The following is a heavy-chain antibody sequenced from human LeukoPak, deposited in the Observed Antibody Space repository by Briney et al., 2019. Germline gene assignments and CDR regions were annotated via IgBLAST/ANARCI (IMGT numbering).Heavy chain of an antibody. J-gene: IGHJ4*02. CDR3: TRDRRDGYNYVDY. Sequence: SETLSLTCIVSGGSISPYYWSWLRQPPGKGLEGIGYISYSGSTDYNPSLKSRVTISVDTSKNQFSLKLNSVTAADTAVYYCTRDRRDGYNYVDYWGQGTLVTVSS. CDR2: ISYSGST. CDR1: GGSISPYY. D-gene: IGHD5-24*01. V-gene: IGHV4-59*01.